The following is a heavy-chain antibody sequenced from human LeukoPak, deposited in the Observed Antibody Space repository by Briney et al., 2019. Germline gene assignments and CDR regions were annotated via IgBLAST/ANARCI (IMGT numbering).Heavy chain of an antibody. Sequence: ASVKVSCKASVYTFTGYYMHSVRQAPGQGLEWMGGFDHEDGETIYAQKFQGRVTMNEDTSTDTAYMEMSSLRSEDTAVYYCATVAPITMVRGVIITKTSHYYYYGMDVWGQGTTVTVSS. V-gene: IGHV1-24*01. J-gene: IGHJ6*02. CDR3: ATVAPITMVRGVIITKTSHYYYYGMDV. CDR1: VYTFTGYY. D-gene: IGHD3-10*01. CDR2: FDHEDGET.